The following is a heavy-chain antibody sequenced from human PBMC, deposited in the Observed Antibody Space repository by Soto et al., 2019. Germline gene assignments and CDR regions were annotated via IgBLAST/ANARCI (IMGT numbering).Heavy chain of an antibody. CDR2: ISTTSTYT. CDR3: ARDDGASSTNVKAFDI. V-gene: IGHV3-21*01. Sequence: GGSLRLSCAASGFTFSRYYMNWVRQAPGKGLEWVSSISTTSTYTHYADSLKGRFTISRDNAKKLLYLEMDSLRAEDTAVYYCARDDGASSTNVKAFDIWGQGTKVTVSS. J-gene: IGHJ3*02. D-gene: IGHD2-2*01. CDR1: GFTFSRYY.